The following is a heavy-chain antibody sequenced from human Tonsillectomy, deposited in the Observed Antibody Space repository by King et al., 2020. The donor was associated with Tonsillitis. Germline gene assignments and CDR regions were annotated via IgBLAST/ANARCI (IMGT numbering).Heavy chain of an antibody. CDR3: ATDRGAGMEY. CDR1: GFTFSSYG. CDR2: VWYDGSIK. J-gene: IGHJ4*02. Sequence: QLVQSGGGVVQPGRSLRLSCAASGFTFSSYGIHWVRQAPGKGLEWVAVVWYDGSIKYYADSAKGRFTISRDNFKNTVYLQMNSLRAEDTAVYYCATDRGAGMEYWGQGTLVTVSS. V-gene: IGHV3-33*01. D-gene: IGHD3-10*01.